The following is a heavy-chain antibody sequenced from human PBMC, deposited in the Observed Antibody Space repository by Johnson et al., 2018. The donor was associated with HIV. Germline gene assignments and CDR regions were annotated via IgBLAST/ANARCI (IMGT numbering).Heavy chain of an antibody. V-gene: IGHV3-66*01. J-gene: IGHJ3*01. CDR1: GFTVSSNY. CDR2: IYSGGTT. CDR3: ARGGEWQRLQLGDAFDV. Sequence: VQLVESWGGLVHPGGSLRLSCAASGFTVSSNYMNWVRQAPGKGLEWVSVIYSGGTTYYADSVKGRFTISRDNSKNTLYLQMNSLRPEDTAVYYCARGGEWQRLQLGDAFDVWGQGTMVTVSS. D-gene: IGHD6-25*01.